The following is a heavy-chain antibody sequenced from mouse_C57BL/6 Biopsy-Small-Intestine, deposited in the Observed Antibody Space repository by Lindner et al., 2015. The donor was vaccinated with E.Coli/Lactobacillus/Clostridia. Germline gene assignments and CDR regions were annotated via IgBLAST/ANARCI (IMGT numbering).Heavy chain of an antibody. Sequence: SVKVSCKASGYTFITYYMHWLRQAPGQGLEWMGIINPDGGVTEYAQKFQGRITMTRDTSTSTVYMELSSLRSEDTAIYYCARRKGHAFDIWGQGTMVSVSS. CDR1: GYTFITYY. CDR3: ARRKGHAFDI. CDR2: INPDGGVT. V-gene: IGHV1-64*01. J-gene: IGHJ3*01.